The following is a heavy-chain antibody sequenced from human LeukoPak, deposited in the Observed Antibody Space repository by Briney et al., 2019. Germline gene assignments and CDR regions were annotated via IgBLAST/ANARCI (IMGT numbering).Heavy chain of an antibody. CDR3: AKLTAAGTDY. J-gene: IGHJ4*02. CDR1: GFTFSTYG. D-gene: IGHD6-13*01. V-gene: IGHV3-23*01. Sequence: GGSLRLSCSASGFTFSTYGMSWVRQAPGKGLQCVSSIDYSGAYTYYADSVKGRFTISRDNSKNTLYLQMNSLRAEDTAVYYCAKLTAAGTDYWGQGTLVTVSS. CDR2: IDYSGAYT.